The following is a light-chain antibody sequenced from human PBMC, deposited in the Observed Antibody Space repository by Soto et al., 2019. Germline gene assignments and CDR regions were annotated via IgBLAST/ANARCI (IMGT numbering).Light chain of an antibody. CDR1: QSISRY. V-gene: IGKV1-39*01. CDR2: SAS. J-gene: IGKJ1*01. Sequence: DIQMTQSPSSLSASVGDRVTITCRASQSISRYLSWYQQIPGKAPRLLIYSASNLQSGVPSRFSGSGSGTDFTLTISSLQPEDVATYYCQKYNSAPPWTFGQGTKVEIK. CDR3: QKYNSAPPWT.